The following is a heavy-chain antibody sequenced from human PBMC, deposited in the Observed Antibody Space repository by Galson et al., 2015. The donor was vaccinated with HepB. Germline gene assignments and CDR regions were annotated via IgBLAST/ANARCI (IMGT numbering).Heavy chain of an antibody. D-gene: IGHD1-26*01. Sequence: SETLSLTCAVYGGSFSGSNWSWIRQPPGAGLEWIGEVNDGGIINYNTSLKSRVNTSVDTSKNQVSLRLSSVTAANTAVYFCVRSVSGLLRNAFRNCFGHWDQGTLVIVS. V-gene: IGHV4-34*01. CDR3: VRSVSGLLRNAFRNCFGH. J-gene: IGHJ4*02. CDR1: GGSFSGSN. CDR2: VNDGGII.